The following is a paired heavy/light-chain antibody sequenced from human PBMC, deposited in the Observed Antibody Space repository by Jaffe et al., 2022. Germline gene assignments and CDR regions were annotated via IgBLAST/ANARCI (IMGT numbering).Heavy chain of an antibody. CDR2: MNPDSGNT. J-gene: IGHJ4*02. CDR1: GYSFTSYD. CDR3: ARGRGAGRLPRGSDY. Sequence: QVQLVQSGAEVKKPGASVKVSCKASGYSFTSYDINWVRQATGQGLEWMGWMNPDSGNTGYEQKFQGRVTMTRNTSISAAYMELSSLTSEDSAVYYCARGRGAGRLPRGSDYWGQGTLVTVS. V-gene: IGHV1-8*01. D-gene: IGHD6-6*01.
Light chain of an antibody. CDR1: QSVRSDY. CDR3: QQYGDSPRGFT. CDR2: GAS. V-gene: IGKV3-20*01. J-gene: IGKJ3*01. Sequence: EIVLTQSPGTLSLSPGERATLSCRASQSVRSDYLAWYQQKPGRAPRLLIYGASNRATAIPDRFSGSGSGTDFTLTISRLEPEDFAMYYCQQYGDSPRGFTFGPGTKVDIK.